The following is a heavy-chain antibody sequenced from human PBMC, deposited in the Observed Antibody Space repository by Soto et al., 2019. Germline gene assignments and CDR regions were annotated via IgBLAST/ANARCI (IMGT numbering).Heavy chain of an antibody. CDR2: ISTHNGDT. CDR1: GYTFTSHG. CDR3: ARMLRGSNTDYDHDMDV. D-gene: IGHD3-10*01. J-gene: IGHJ6*03. V-gene: IGHV1-18*01. Sequence: QVQLVQSGGEVKKPEASVKVSCKASGYTFTSHGIIWVRQAPGQGPEWMGWISTHNGDTNYAQKLQGRVTVTTDTSTSTAYMELRSLRPQDTAVYHGARMLRGSNTDYDHDMDVGGKGTTVTVSS.